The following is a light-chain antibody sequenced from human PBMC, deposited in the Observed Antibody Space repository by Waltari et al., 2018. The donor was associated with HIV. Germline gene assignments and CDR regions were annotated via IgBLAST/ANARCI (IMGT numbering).Light chain of an antibody. J-gene: IGLJ3*02. Sequence: QSVLTQPSSASGTPGQRVAISCSGSSSNIESNTVNWYQQLPGKAPKLLVYSNNQRPSGVPDRISGSKSGTSASLAISGLQSEDEADYYCAAWDDSLNGWVFGGGTKLTVL. V-gene: IGLV1-44*01. CDR2: SNN. CDR3: AAWDDSLNGWV. CDR1: SSNIESNT.